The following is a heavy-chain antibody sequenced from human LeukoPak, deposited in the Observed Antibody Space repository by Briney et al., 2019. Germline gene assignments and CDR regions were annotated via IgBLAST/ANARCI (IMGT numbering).Heavy chain of an antibody. CDR1: GFTFSSYA. D-gene: IGHD2-2*01. J-gene: IGHJ3*02. CDR3: AKDFRVGYCSSTSCYGAPPGVFDI. Sequence: GGSLRLSCAASGFTFSSYAMSWVRQAPGKGLEWVSAISGSGGSTYYAYSVKGRFTISRDNSKNTLYLQMISLRAEDTAVYYCAKDFRVGYCSSTSCYGAPPGVFDIWGQGTMVTVS. CDR2: ISGSGGST. V-gene: IGHV3-23*01.